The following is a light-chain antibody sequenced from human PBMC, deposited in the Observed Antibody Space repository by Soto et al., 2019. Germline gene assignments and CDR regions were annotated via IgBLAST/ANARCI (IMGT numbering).Light chain of an antibody. CDR2: EVT. Sequence: QSALAQPPSASGSLGQSVTISCTGTSRDVGPYKYVSWYQQYPGKAPKLIIYEVTKRPSGVPDRFSGSKTGNTASLTVSGLEADDEADYYCSSYGGSDNCCVFRTVT. J-gene: IGLJ1*01. CDR1: SRDVGPYKY. CDR3: SSYGGSDNCCV. V-gene: IGLV2-8*01.